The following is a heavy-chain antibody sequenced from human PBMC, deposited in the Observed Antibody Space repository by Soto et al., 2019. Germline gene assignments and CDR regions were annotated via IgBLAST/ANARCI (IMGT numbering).Heavy chain of an antibody. CDR3: ARSRYYYDSSGYGYNWFDP. J-gene: IGHJ5*02. CDR1: GGSISSGGYY. Sequence: QVQLQESGPGLVKPSQTLSLTCTVSGGSISSGGYYWSWIRQHPGKGLEWIGYIYYSGSTYYNPSHKSLVTISVDTSKNQFSLKLSSVTAADTAVYYCARSRYYYDSSGYGYNWFDPWGQGTLVTVSS. V-gene: IGHV4-31*01. D-gene: IGHD3-22*01. CDR2: IYYSGST.